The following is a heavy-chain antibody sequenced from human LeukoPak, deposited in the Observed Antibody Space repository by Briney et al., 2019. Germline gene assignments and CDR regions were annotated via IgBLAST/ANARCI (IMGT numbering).Heavy chain of an antibody. Sequence: KPSETLSLTCTVSGGSISGYYWSWIRQPAGRGLEWIGHIYHSGSTNYNTSLKSRVTISVDTSKNQFSLKLTSVTAADTAVYYCARSTLRAPEIWGQGTLVTVSS. CDR2: IYHSGST. CDR1: GGSISGYY. CDR3: ARSTLRAPEI. J-gene: IGHJ4*02. D-gene: IGHD2-2*01. V-gene: IGHV4-59*01.